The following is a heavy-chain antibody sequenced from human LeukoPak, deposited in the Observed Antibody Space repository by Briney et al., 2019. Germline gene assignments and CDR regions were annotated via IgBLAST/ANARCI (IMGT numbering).Heavy chain of an antibody. Sequence: GGSLRLSCAASGFIFRTYEMNWVRRARGKGLEWVSYISSSGITIYYADSVKGRFTISRDTVRNSLYLQMKSLRAEDTAVYYCARDAEQRGYFDYWGQGTLVTVSS. D-gene: IGHD6-25*01. CDR2: ISSSGITI. CDR3: ARDAEQRGYFDY. CDR1: GFIFRTYE. V-gene: IGHV3-48*03. J-gene: IGHJ4*02.